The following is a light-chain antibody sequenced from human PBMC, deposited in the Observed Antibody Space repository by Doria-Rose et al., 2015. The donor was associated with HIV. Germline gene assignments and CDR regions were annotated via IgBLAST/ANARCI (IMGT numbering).Light chain of an antibody. CDR1: SSDVGGYNY. V-gene: IGLV2-11*01. Sequence: QSALIQPRSVSGSPGQSVTISCTGTSSDVGGYNYVSWYQQHPGKAPKLMIYDVTKRPSGVPDRFSGSKSGNTASLTISGPQGEDEADYYCCSYAGSSWVFGGGTKLTVL. J-gene: IGLJ3*02. CDR3: CSYAGSSWV. CDR2: DVT.